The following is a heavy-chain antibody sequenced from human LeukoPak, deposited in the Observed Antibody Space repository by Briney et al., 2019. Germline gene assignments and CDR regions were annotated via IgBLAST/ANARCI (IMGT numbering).Heavy chain of an antibody. D-gene: IGHD1-26*01. V-gene: IGHV4-59*08. CDR1: GGSISSYY. Sequence: SETLSLTCTVSGGSISSYYWSWIRQPPGKGLEWIGYIYYSGSTNYNPSLNSRVTIYVDTSKNQFSLKLSSVTAADAAVYYCARRNSGSYRDAFDIWGQGTMVTVSS. CDR2: IYYSGST. J-gene: IGHJ3*02. CDR3: ARRNSGSYRDAFDI.